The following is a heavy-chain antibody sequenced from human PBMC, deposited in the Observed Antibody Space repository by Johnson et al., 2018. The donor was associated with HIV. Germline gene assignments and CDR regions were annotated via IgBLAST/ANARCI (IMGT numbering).Heavy chain of an antibody. J-gene: IGHJ3*02. CDR1: GFTFSSYA. CDR3: ARLTWDQNRGWDAFDI. CDR2: ISGSGGST. V-gene: IGHV3-23*04. Sequence: VQLVESGGGLVQPGGSLRLSCAASGFTFSSYAMSWVRQAPGKGLEWVSAISGSGGSTYYADSVKGRFTISRDNSKNTLYLQMNSLRAEDTAVYYCARLTWDQNRGWDAFDIWGQGTMVTVSS. D-gene: IGHD1-26*01.